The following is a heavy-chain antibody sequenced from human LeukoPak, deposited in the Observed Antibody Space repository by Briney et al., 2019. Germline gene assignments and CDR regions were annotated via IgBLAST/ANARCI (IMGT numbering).Heavy chain of an antibody. CDR3: AREGTYYDFWSGYYSPSGFDY. CDR1: GGSISSYY. J-gene: IGHJ4*02. Sequence: SETLSLTCTVSGGSISSYYWSWIRQPPGKGLEWIGYIYYSGSTNYNPSLKSRVTISVDTSKNQFSLKLSSVTAADTAVYYCAREGTYYDFWSGYYSPSGFDYWGQGTLVTVSS. V-gene: IGHV4-59*01. D-gene: IGHD3-3*01. CDR2: IYYSGST.